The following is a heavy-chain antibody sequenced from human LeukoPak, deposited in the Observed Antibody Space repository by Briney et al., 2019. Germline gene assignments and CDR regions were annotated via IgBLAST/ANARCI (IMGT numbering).Heavy chain of an antibody. V-gene: IGHV3-30-3*01. J-gene: IGHJ6*02. CDR3: AKATPPPPPVDKAMVKSYYYYLGKDV. CDR2: ISYDGSNK. D-gene: IGHD5-18*01. Sequence: PGGSLRLSCAASGFTFSSYAMHWVRQAPGKGLEWVAVISYDGSNKYYADSVKGRFTISRDNSKNTLYLQMNSLRAEDTAVYYCAKATPPPPPVDKAMVKSYYYYLGKDVWGQGTPVTVS. CDR1: GFTFSSYA.